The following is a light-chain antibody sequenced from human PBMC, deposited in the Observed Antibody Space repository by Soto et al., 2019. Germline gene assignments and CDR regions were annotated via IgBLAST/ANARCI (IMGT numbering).Light chain of an antibody. Sequence: EIVLTQSPGTLSLSPGERATLSCRASQSVSSSYLAWYQQKPGQAPRLLIYGASSRATGIPDRFSGSGCGTDFTLTISRLEPEDFAVYYCQQYGSPTWTFGQGTKVEIK. V-gene: IGKV3-20*01. J-gene: IGKJ1*01. CDR1: QSVSSSY. CDR2: GAS. CDR3: QQYGSPTWT.